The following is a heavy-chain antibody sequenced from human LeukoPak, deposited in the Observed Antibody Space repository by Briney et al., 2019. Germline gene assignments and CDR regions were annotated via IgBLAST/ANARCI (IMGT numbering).Heavy chain of an antibody. D-gene: IGHD3-10*01. V-gene: IGHV5-51*01. CDR3: ARYMVRGVIVAGEFDY. J-gene: IGHJ4*02. Sequence: HGESLKISCKGSGYSFTSYWIGWVRQMPGKGLEWMGIIYPGDSDTRYSPSFQGQVTISADKSISTAYLQWSSLKASDTAMYYCARYMVRGVIVAGEFDYWGQGTLVTVSS. CDR1: GYSFTSYW. CDR2: IYPGDSDT.